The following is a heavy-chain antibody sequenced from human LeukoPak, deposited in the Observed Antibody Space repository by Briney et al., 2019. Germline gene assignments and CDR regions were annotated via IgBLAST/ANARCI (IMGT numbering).Heavy chain of an antibody. D-gene: IGHD5-24*01. Sequence: KPSETLSLTCTVSGGSISSYYWSWIRQPPGKGLDWIGYIYYSGSTNYNPSLKSRVTMSVDTSKNQFSLKLSSVTAADTAVYYCARFRFYRRDGYNFDYWGQGTLVTVSS. V-gene: IGHV4-59*01. CDR1: GGSISSYY. CDR2: IYYSGST. J-gene: IGHJ4*02. CDR3: ARFRFYRRDGYNFDY.